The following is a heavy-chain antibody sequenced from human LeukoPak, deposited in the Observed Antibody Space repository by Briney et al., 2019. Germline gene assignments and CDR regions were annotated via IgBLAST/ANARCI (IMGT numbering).Heavy chain of an antibody. D-gene: IGHD3-22*01. V-gene: IGHV4-39*01. CDR1: GGSISSSSYY. Sequence: SETLSLTCTVSGGSISSSSYYWGWIRQPPGKGLEWIGSIYYSGSTYYNPSLKSRVTISVDTSKNQFSLKLSSVTAADTAVYYCARAYYYDSSGYSNHYYYGMDVWGQGTTVTVSS. CDR3: ARAYYYDSSGYSNHYYYGMDV. J-gene: IGHJ6*02. CDR2: IYYSGST.